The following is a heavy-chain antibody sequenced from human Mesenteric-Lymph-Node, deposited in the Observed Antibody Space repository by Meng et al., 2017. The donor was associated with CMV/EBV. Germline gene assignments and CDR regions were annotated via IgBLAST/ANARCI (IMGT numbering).Heavy chain of an antibody. D-gene: IGHD3-16*01. Sequence: GGSLRLSCAASGFTFSSYAMHWVRQAPGKGLEWVAVISYDGSNKYYADSVKGRFTISRDNSKNTLYLQMNSLRAEDTAVYYCARDSYFDYWGQGTLVTVSS. V-gene: IGHV3-30-3*01. J-gene: IGHJ4*02. CDR3: ARDSYFDY. CDR1: GFTFSSYA. CDR2: ISYDGSNK.